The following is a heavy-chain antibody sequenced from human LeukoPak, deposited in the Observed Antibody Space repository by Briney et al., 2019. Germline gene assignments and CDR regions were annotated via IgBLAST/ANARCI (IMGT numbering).Heavy chain of an antibody. J-gene: IGHJ5*02. CDR3: ARGGNCSGGSCYSDRGWFDP. V-gene: IGHV3-20*04. CDR1: GFTFDDYG. D-gene: IGHD2-15*01. CDR2: INWNGGST. Sequence: GGSLRLSCAASGFTFDDYGMSWVRQAPGKGLEWVSGINWNGGSTGYADSVKGRFTISRDNAKNSLYLQMNSLRAEDTAVYYCARGGNCSGGSCYSDRGWFDPWGQGTLVTVSS.